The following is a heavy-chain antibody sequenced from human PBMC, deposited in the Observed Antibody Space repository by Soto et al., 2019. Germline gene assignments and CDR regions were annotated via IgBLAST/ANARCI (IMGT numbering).Heavy chain of an antibody. CDR1: GRPISSHY. J-gene: IGHJ6*02. D-gene: IGHD1-26*01. CDR3: ARDGRAASGMAV. V-gene: IGHV4-59*11. CDR2: IYYRGST. Sequence: VQLQESGPGLVRPSETLSLTCTVSGRPISSHYWSWVRQAPGKGLEWLGHIYYRGSTNYNPSLRSRRTLDVDASKSQFSLKLNSVTTADTAVYYCARDGRAASGMAVWGQGTKVTVSS.